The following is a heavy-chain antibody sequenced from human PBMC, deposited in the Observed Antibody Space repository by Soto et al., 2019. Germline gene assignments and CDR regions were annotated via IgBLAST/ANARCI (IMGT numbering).Heavy chain of an antibody. Sequence: AACRVRIESCALRWAYQEKGKGLEWVAVISYDGSNKYYADSVKGRFTISRDNSKNTLYLQMNSLRAEDTAVYYCAKTFADPENYYYSGMDVWGQGTTVTVSS. V-gene: IGHV3-30*18. CDR1: RVRIESCA. CDR3: AKTFADPENYYYSGMDV. J-gene: IGHJ6*02. CDR2: ISYDGSNK.